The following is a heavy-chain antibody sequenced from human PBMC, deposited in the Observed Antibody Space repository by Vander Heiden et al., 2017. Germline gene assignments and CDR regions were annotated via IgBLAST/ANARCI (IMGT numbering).Heavy chain of an antibody. V-gene: IGHV1-69*01. CDR2: IIPIFGTA. CDR1: GGTFSSYA. CDR3: AGDIVVVPAAFSSLYYGMDV. D-gene: IGHD2-2*01. Sequence: QVQLVQSGAEVKKPGSSVKVSCKASGGTFSSYAISGVRQAPGQGLEWMGGIIPIFGTANYAQKFQGRVTITADESTSTAYMELSSLRSEDTAVYYCAGDIVVVPAAFSSLYYGMDVWGQGTTVTVSS. J-gene: IGHJ6*02.